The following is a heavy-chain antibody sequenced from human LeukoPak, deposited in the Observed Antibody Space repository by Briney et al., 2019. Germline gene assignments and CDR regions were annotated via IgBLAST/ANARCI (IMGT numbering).Heavy chain of an antibody. V-gene: IGHV3-48*03. CDR2: ISRSGSST. D-gene: IGHD3-10*01. Sequence: GGSLRLFCAACGFTFSSYEMNWVRQAPGKGLDRVSYISRSGSSTYYADSVKGRFTISRDNAKNSLCLQMNSLRAEDTAVYYCARERKLRGGEFDYWGQGTLVTVSS. CDR1: GFTFSSYE. CDR3: ARERKLRGGEFDY. J-gene: IGHJ4*02.